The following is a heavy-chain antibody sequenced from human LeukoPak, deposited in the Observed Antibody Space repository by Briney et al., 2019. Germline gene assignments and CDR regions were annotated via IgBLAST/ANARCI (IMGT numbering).Heavy chain of an antibody. V-gene: IGHV4-59*12. J-gene: IGHJ5*02. CDR3: ARDETHFYGSGSSNWFDP. Sequence: SGTPSPTCSVSGGFLSGLYLGWVRQPPGEGPGGVCYFHYSGTTIYNPSLKSRLTISLDTSKNQFSLNLSSVTAADTAVYYCARDETHFYGSGSSNWFDPWGQGILVTVSS. D-gene: IGHD3-10*01. CDR1: GGFLSGLY. CDR2: FHYSGTT.